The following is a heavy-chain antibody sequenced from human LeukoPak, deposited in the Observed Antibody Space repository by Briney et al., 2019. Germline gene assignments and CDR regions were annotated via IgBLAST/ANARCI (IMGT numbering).Heavy chain of an antibody. V-gene: IGHV3-30-3*02. CDR2: ISYDGSNK. Sequence: GGSLRLSCAASGFTFDNYAMHWVRQAPGKGLECVAVISYDGSNKYYRDFLKGRFTISRDNSKKSLYLQMNSLRAEDTAVYYWSKEPPFTYYLYLLGQGTLVTVSS. CDR3: SKEPPFTYYLYL. CDR1: GFTFDNYA. J-gene: IGHJ4*02.